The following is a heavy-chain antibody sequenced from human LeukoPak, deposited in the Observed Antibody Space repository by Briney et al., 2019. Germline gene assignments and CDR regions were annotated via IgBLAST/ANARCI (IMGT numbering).Heavy chain of an antibody. V-gene: IGHV5-51*01. CDR2: IYPGDSDT. J-gene: IGHJ4*02. CDR1: RYSFTSYW. CDR3: ARPGVRGTLHYFDY. D-gene: IGHD3-10*01. Sequence: GESLQISSNGARYSFTSYWIGWGRRMPGKGLEWMVIIYPGDSDTRYSPSFQGQVTISADKSISTAYLKWSSLKASDTAMYYCARPGVRGTLHYFDYWGQGTLVTVSS.